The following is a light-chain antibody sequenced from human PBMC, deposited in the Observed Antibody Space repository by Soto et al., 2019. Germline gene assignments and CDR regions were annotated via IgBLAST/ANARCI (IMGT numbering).Light chain of an antibody. J-gene: IGLJ2*01. CDR1: SSDVGGFNY. CDR2: EVT. V-gene: IGLV2-14*01. Sequence: QSVLTQPASVSGSPGQSITISCTGTSSDVGGFNYVSWFRQHPGKAPKLIIYEVTNRPSGVSTRFSGSKSGNTASLTISGLQAEDEADYYCSSHTTTSTLVVFGGGTKLTVL. CDR3: SSHTTTSTLVV.